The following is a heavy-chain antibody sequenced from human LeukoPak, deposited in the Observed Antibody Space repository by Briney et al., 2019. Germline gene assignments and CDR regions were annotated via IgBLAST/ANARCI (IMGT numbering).Heavy chain of an antibody. Sequence: PGGSLRLSCAASGFTFDDYTMHWVRQAPGKGLEWVSLISWDGGSTYYADSVKGRFTISRDNSKNTLYLQMNSLRAEDTAVYYCAKAKRVAYYDFWSGYRGPSFDIWGQGTMVTVSS. D-gene: IGHD3-3*01. V-gene: IGHV3-43*01. J-gene: IGHJ3*02. CDR3: AKAKRVAYYDFWSGYRGPSFDI. CDR1: GFTFDDYT. CDR2: ISWDGGST.